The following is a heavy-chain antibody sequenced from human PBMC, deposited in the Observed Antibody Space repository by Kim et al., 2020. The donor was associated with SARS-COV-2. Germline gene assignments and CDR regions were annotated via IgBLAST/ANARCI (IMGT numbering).Heavy chain of an antibody. CDR3: ARQWQQLALQSWFDP. J-gene: IGHJ5*02. D-gene: IGHD6-13*01. V-gene: IGHV1-69*01. Sequence: QKFQGRVTITADESTGTAYMELSSLRSEDTAVYYCARQWQQLALQSWFDPWGQGTLVTVSS.